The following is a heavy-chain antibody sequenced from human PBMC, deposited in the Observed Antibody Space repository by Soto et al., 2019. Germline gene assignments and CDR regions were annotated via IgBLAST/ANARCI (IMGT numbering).Heavy chain of an antibody. CDR2: MNPNRGNT. CDR3: ARAALPSYDFWSGFWTTNYGGANSNWFDP. Sequence: ASVKFSCTASGYTFTSYDIDWVRQATGQGLEWMGWMNPNRGNTGYAQKFQGRVTMTRNTSISTAYMELSSLRSEDTAVYYCARAALPSYDFWSGFWTTNYGGANSNWFDPWGQGTLVTVSS. CDR1: GYTFTSYD. J-gene: IGHJ5*02. V-gene: IGHV1-8*01. D-gene: IGHD3-3*01.